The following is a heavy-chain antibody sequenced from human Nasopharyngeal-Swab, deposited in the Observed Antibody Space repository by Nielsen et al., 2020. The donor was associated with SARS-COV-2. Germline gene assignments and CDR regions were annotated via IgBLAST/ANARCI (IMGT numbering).Heavy chain of an antibody. D-gene: IGHD3-16*01. CDR1: GFTFNNYW. CDR2: INGEESRT. CDR3: ARDPHGVRGAMQDAFDL. V-gene: IGHV3-74*01. Sequence: GGSLRLSCAVSGFTFNNYWMHWVRQAPGKGLVWVSRINGEESRTSYADSVKGRFTISRDNAKNTLCLQMNSLRADDAAMYYCARDPHGVRGAMQDAFDLWGQGTMVTVSS. J-gene: IGHJ3*01.